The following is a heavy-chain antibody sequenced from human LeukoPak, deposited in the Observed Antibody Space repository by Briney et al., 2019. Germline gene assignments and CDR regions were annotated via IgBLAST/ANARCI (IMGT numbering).Heavy chain of an antibody. CDR3: ARDYQLTYYFDY. CDR1: GYTFTSYY. Sequence: ASVKVSCKASGYTFTSYYMHWVRQAPGQGLEWMGIINPSGGSTSYAQKVQGRVTMTRDTSISTAYMELSRLRSDDTAVYYCARDYQLTYYFDYWGQGTLVTVSS. V-gene: IGHV1-46*01. CDR2: INPSGGST. D-gene: IGHD1-1*01. J-gene: IGHJ4*02.